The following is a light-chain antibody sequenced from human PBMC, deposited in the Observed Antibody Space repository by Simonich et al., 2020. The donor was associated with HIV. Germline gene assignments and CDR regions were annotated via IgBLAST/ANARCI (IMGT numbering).Light chain of an antibody. CDR3: MQALQTPWT. V-gene: IGKV2-28*01. CDR1: QSPIRSNGYEF. Sequence: DILMTQAPLSLPVTPGEPASISCRSSQSPIRSNGYEFLDWYLQKPGQSPQLLIYLGTNRASGVPDRFSGSGSGTDFTLKITRVEAEDVGVYYCMQALQTPWTFGQGTKVEIK. J-gene: IGKJ1*01. CDR2: LGT.